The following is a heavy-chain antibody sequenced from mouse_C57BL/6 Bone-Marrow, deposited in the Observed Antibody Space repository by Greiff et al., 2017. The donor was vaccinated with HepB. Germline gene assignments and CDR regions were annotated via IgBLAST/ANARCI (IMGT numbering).Heavy chain of an antibody. J-gene: IGHJ2*01. Sequence: VQLMESGAELARPGASVKMSCKASGYTFTSYTMHWVKQRPGQGLEWIGYINPSSGYTKYNQKFKHKATLTADKSSSTAYMQLSSLTSEDSAVYDCARSGVYGSYYFDYWGQGTTLTVSS. CDR2: INPSSGYT. CDR1: GYTFTSYT. D-gene: IGHD1-1*01. CDR3: ARSGVYGSYYFDY. V-gene: IGHV1-4*01.